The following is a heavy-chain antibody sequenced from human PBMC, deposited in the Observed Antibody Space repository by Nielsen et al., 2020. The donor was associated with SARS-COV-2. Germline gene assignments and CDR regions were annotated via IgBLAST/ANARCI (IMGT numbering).Heavy chain of an antibody. J-gene: IGHJ4*02. D-gene: IGHD3-9*01. Sequence: SETLSLTCAVYGGSFSGYYWSWIRQPPGKGLEWIGYIYYSGSTNYNPSLKSRVTISVDTSKNQFSLKLSSVTAADTAVYYCARGFGYFDWLFYFDYWGQGTLVTVSS. CDR3: ARGFGYFDWLFYFDY. CDR1: GGSFSGYY. V-gene: IGHV4-59*01. CDR2: IYYSGST.